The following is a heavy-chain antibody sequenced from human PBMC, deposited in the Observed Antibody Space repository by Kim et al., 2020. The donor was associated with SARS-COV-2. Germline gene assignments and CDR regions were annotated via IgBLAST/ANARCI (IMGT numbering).Heavy chain of an antibody. Sequence: SETLSLTCAVYGLSFSGYYWNWIRQPPGKGLEWIGEIKHGGSTNYNPSLKSRVTISLDTSKNQFSLKLSSGTAADTAVYYCARAKQWIPFDYLGQGTRVTVSS. CDR3: ARAKQWIPFDY. D-gene: IGHD5-18*01. J-gene: IGHJ4*02. CDR1: GLSFSGYY. V-gene: IGHV4-34*01. CDR2: IKHGGST.